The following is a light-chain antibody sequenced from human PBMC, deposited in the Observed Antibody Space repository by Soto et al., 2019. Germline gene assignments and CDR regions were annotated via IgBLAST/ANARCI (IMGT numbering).Light chain of an antibody. Sequence: TQSPATLSLSPGERATLSCRASQSVSSYLAWYQQKPGQAPRLLIYDASNRATGIPARFSGSGSGTDFTLTISSLEPEDFAVYYCQQRSNWLLTFGGGTKVDIK. CDR1: QSVSSY. J-gene: IGKJ4*01. CDR2: DAS. CDR3: QQRSNWLLT. V-gene: IGKV3-11*01.